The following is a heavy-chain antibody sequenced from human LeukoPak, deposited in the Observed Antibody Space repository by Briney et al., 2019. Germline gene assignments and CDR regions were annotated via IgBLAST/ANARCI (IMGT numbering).Heavy chain of an antibody. CDR1: GFTFSSYS. D-gene: IGHD2-2*02. V-gene: IGHV3-21*01. Sequence: GGSLRLSCAASGFTFSSYSMNWVRQAPGKGLEWVSSISSSSYIYYADSVKGRFTISRDNAKNSLYLQMNSLRAEDTAVYYCARDPPMACSSTSCYTSRGQGTLVTVSS. CDR2: ISSSSYI. CDR3: ARDPPMACSSTSCYTS. J-gene: IGHJ4*02.